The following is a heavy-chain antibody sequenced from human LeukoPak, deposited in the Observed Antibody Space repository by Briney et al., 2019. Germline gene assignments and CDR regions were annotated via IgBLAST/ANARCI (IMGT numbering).Heavy chain of an antibody. D-gene: IGHD6-19*01. CDR3: VRHRQWLLFPDY. CDR2: IFYSGAT. J-gene: IGHJ4*02. CDR1: GDSISINYN. Sequence: PSETLSLTCTVSGDSISINYNWGWIRQPPGKGLEWIGSIFYSGATYYSPSLKSRVTISVDTSKNQFSLKLSSMTAADTAVYYCVRHRQWLLFPDYWGQGTLSPSPQ. V-gene: IGHV4-39*01.